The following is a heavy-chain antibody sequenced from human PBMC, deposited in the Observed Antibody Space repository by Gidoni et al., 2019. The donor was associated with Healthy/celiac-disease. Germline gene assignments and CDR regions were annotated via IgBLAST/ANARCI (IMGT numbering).Heavy chain of an antibody. D-gene: IGHD3-10*01. J-gene: IGHJ6*02. CDR3: ARHGRLLWFGELHYGMDV. V-gene: IGHV4-38-2*01. CDR1: GYSISSGYY. Sequence: QVQLQESGPGLVKPSETLSLTCAVSGYSISSGYYWGWIRQPPGKGLEWIGSIYHSGSTYYNPSLKSRVTISVDTSKNQFSLKLSSVTAADTAVYYCARHGRLLWFGELHYGMDVWGQGTTVTVSS. CDR2: IYHSGST.